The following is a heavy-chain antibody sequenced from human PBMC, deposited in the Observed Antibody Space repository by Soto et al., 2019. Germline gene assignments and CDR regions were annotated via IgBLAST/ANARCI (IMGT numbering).Heavy chain of an antibody. CDR2: ISYDGSNK. Sequence: QVQLVESGGGVVQPGRSLRLSCAASGFTFSSYGMHWVRQAPGKGLEWVAVISYDGSNKYYADSVKGRFTISRDNPKNTLYLQMNSLKAEDTAVYYCAKTPSAAYYYYDMDFWGQGTTVTVSS. V-gene: IGHV3-30*18. CDR3: AKTPSAAYYYYDMDF. J-gene: IGHJ6*02. D-gene: IGHD2-15*01. CDR1: GFTFSSYG.